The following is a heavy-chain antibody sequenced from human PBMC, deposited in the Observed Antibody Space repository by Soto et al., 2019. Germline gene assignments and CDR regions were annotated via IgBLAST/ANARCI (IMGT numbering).Heavy chain of an antibody. D-gene: IGHD3-3*01. V-gene: IGHV4-38-2*01. J-gene: IGHJ4*02. CDR2: IYHSGST. CDR3: ARRGYYASSGYYYLDY. Sequence: PSETLSLTFAVSGYSITSGHYWGWIRQPPGKGLEWIGSIYHSGSTSYNPSLQSRVTISVDTSKNQFSLRLSSVTAADTAVYYCARRGYYASSGYYYLDYWGQGTLVTVSS. CDR1: GYSITSGHY.